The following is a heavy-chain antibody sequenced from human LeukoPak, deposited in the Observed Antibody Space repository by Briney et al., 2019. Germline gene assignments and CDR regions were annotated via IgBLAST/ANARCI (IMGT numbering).Heavy chain of an antibody. CDR1: GFTFGTYA. D-gene: IGHD6-13*01. V-gene: IGHV3-23*01. CDR3: ARGISSTWYFDY. CDR2: ISGGSSDT. J-gene: IGHJ4*02. Sequence: GGSLRLSCAASGFTFGTYAMSWVRQAPGEGLEWVSAISGGSSDTHYADSVKGRFTVSRDSAKNTVFLQMNSLRAEDTAVYFCARGISSTWYFDYWGQGALVTVSS.